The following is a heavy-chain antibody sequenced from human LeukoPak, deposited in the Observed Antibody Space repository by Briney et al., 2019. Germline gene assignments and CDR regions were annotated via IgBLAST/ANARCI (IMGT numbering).Heavy chain of an antibody. CDR2: IIPIFGTA. V-gene: IGHV1-69*06. J-gene: IGHJ4*02. Sequence: GASVKVSCKASGGTFSSYAISWVRQAPGQGLEWMGGIIPIFGTANYAQKFQGRVTITADKSTSTAYMELSSLRSEDTAVYCCARAHGQITYYYDGDYWGQGTLVTVSS. D-gene: IGHD3-22*01. CDR3: ARAHGQITYYYDGDY. CDR1: GGTFSSYA.